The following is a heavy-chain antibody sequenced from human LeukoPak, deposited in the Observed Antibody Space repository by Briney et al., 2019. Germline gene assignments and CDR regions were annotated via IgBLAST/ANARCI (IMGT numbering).Heavy chain of an antibody. CDR3: ARKHYYGSGSYYNGINWFDP. Sequence: SETLSLTCAVYGGSFSGYYWSWIRQPPGKGLQWIGEINHSGSTNYNPSLKSRVTISVDTSKNQFSLKLSSVTAADTAVYYCARKHYYGSGSYYNGINWFDPWGQGTLVTVSS. J-gene: IGHJ5*02. D-gene: IGHD3-10*01. CDR2: INHSGST. CDR1: GGSFSGYY. V-gene: IGHV4-34*01.